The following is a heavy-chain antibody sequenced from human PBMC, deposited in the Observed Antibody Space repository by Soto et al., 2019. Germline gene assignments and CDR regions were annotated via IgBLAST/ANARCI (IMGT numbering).Heavy chain of an antibody. CDR2: IDSSGSYI. Sequence: PGGSLRLSCAASGSTFSSYGMNWLRQAPGKGLEWVSSIDSSGSYIYYTDSVQGRFIVSRDNAKSLLYLQMNSLRAGDTAVYFCARDESAGSSTSNRGQGTLVTVSS. J-gene: IGHJ4*02. D-gene: IGHD2-2*01. V-gene: IGHV3-21*01. CDR1: GSTFSSYG. CDR3: ARDESAGSSTSN.